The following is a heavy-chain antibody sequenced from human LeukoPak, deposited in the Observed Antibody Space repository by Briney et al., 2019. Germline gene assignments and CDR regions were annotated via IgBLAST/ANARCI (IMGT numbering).Heavy chain of an antibody. CDR1: GITLSNYG. CDR3: ARDHNYAFDN. CDR2: IGISSGKT. Sequence: PGGSLRLSCAVSGITLSNYGMNWVRQAPGKGLEWISYIGISSGKTNYADSVKGRFTISGDNAKNSLYLQMNSLRVEDTAVYYCARDHNYAFDNWGQGILVTVSS. V-gene: IGHV3-48*04. J-gene: IGHJ4*02. D-gene: IGHD1-1*01.